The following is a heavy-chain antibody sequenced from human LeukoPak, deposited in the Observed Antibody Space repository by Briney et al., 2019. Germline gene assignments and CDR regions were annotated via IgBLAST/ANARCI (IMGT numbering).Heavy chain of an antibody. Sequence: AGGSLRLSCAASGFTFSSYSMNWVRQAPGKGLEWVAVIWYDGSNKYYADSVKGRFTISRDNSKNTLYLQMNSLRAEDTAVYYCARRAFGDLDYWGQGTLVTVSS. CDR2: IWYDGSNK. CDR1: GFTFSSYS. D-gene: IGHD4-17*01. V-gene: IGHV3-33*08. J-gene: IGHJ4*02. CDR3: ARRAFGDLDY.